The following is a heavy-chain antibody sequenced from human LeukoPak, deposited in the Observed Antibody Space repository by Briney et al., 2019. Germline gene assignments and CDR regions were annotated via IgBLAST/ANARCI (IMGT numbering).Heavy chain of an antibody. D-gene: IGHD6-19*01. J-gene: IGHJ4*02. CDR3: AKEGSSGWSFDY. CDR1: GFTFDDYA. V-gene: IGHV3-9*01. Sequence: PGRSLRLSCAASGFTFDDYAMHWVRQAPGKGLEWVSGISWNSGSIGYADSVKGRFTISRDNAENSLYLQMNSLRAEDTALYYCAKEGSSGWSFDYWGQGTLVTVSS. CDR2: ISWNSGSI.